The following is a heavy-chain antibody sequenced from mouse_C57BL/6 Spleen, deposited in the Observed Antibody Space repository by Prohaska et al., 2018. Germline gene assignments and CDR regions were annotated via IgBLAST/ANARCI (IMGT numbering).Heavy chain of an antibody. J-gene: IGHJ4*01. Sequence: LELVATISSGCSYTYYPDSVKGRFTISRDNAKNTLYLQMSSLKSEDTAMSYCARDKRLPYYYAMDYWGQGTSVTVSS. CDR2: ISSGCSYT. CDR3: ARDKRLPYYYAMDY. D-gene: IGHD2-4*01. V-gene: IGHV5-6*01.